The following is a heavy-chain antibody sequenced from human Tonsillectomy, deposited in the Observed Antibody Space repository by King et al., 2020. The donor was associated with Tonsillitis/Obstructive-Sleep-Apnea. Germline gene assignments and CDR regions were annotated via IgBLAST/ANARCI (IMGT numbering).Heavy chain of an antibody. V-gene: IGHV4-59*01. CDR2: IYYSGGT. Sequence: VQLQESGPGLVKPSETLSLTCTVSGGSISSYYWSWIRQPPGKGLDCIGYIYYSGGTNYNPSLKSRVTISVDTSKNQLSLKLSCVTAADTAVYYCAREGAVMNAFDIWGQGTMVTVSS. CDR3: AREGAVMNAFDI. J-gene: IGHJ3*02. CDR1: GGSISSYY. D-gene: IGHD2-8*01.